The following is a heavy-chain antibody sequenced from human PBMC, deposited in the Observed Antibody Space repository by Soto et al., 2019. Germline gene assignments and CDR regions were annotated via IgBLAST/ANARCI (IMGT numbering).Heavy chain of an antibody. D-gene: IGHD3-10*01. J-gene: IGHJ4*02. Sequence: PGGSLRLSCAASGFTFRSYWMQWVRQAPGKGLLWVSWINSDGSSTSYADSVKGRFTISRDNAKNTLYLQMNSLRAEDTAVYYCAKREYYGSGSYPNYYFDHWGQGTLVTVSS. V-gene: IGHV3-74*01. CDR2: INSDGSST. CDR1: GFTFRSYW. CDR3: AKREYYGSGSYPNYYFDH.